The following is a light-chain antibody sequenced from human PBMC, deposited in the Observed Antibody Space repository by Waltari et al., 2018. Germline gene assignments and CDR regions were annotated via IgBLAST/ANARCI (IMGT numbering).Light chain of an antibody. J-gene: IGKJ4*02. CDR3: QQYDKWPPRYT. CDR2: AAS. CDR1: QSVTTN. Sequence: TQSPATLSVSHGETTTHPSRDSQSVTTNLAWYQQKLGQAPRLLTLAASTRPTGVPVRFSGSGSGTEFTLSISSLQSEDFAVYYCQQYDKWPPRYTFGPGTRVEIK. V-gene: IGKV3-15*01.